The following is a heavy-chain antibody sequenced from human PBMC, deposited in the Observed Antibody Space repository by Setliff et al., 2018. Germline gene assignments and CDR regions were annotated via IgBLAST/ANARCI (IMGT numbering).Heavy chain of an antibody. CDR2: IYSDENT. CDR1: GGSINEYY. D-gene: IGHD6-19*01. J-gene: IGHJ4*02. CDR3: TRNFLGWLARF. V-gene: IGHV4-4*07. Sequence: SETLSLTCSVSGGSINEYYWSLFRQPAGKGLEWIGRIYSDENTDYNPSLKSRVTMSADTSKNQFSLKLKSVTAADTAVYYCTRNFLGWLARFWGRGTRVTVSS.